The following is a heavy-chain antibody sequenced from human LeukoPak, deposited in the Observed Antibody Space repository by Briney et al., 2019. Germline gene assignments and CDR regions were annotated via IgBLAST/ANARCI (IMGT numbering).Heavy chain of an antibody. CDR2: IIPILGTA. CDR1: GGTFSSYA. CDR3: AALLTYCTNGVCSDY. V-gene: IGHV1-69*01. J-gene: IGHJ4*02. D-gene: IGHD2-8*01. Sequence: ASVKVSCKASGGTFSSYAISWVRQAPGQGLEWMGGIIPILGTANYAQKFQGRVTITADESTSTAYMELSSLRSEDTAVYYCAALLTYCTNGVCSDYWGQGTLVTVSS.